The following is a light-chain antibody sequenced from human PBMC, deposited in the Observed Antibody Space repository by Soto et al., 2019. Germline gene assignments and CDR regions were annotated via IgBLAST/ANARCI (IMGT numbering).Light chain of an antibody. J-gene: IGKJ3*01. CDR2: GAS. V-gene: IGKV3-20*01. CDR1: QTVTSNY. CDR3: QHYDNSPL. Sequence: DIVLTQSPGTLSLSPGENATLSCRASQTVTSNYLVWYQQRPGQAPRLLIYGASARATGIQDRFSGSGCGRDFTLTISRLEPADFAEYYCQHYDNSPLFGPGTKVDIK.